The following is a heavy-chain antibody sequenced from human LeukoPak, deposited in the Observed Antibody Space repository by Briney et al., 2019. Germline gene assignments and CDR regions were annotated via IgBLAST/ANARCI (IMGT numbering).Heavy chain of an antibody. Sequence: KPSETLSLTCTVSGGSISGSSNYWGWIRQPPGKGLQWIGSIYYSGSTYYNPSLKSRVTISVDTSKNQFSLKLSSVTAADTAVYYCARESRGWFDPWGQGTLVTVSS. V-gene: IGHV4-39*07. CDR1: GGSISGSSNY. D-gene: IGHD6-13*01. CDR2: IYYSGST. CDR3: ARESRGWFDP. J-gene: IGHJ5*02.